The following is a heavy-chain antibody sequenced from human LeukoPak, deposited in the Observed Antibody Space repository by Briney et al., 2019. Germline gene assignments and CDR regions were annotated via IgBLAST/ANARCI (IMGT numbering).Heavy chain of an antibody. CDR1: GGSISSSSYY. D-gene: IGHD3-3*02. CDR2: IYYSGST. J-gene: IGHJ4*02. CDR3: ARVFSPEEDYFDY. Sequence: PSETLCLTCTVSGGSISSSSYYWGWLRQPPGKGLEWIGSIYYSGSTYYNPSLKSRVTISVDTSKNQFSLKLSSVTAADTAVYYCARVFSPEEDYFDYWGQGTLVTVSS. V-gene: IGHV4-39*01.